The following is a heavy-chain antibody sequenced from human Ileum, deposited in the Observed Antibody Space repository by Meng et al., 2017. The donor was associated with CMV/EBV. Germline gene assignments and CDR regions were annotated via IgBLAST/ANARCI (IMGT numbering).Heavy chain of an antibody. CDR3: ARSTYYYDSSGGLDY. D-gene: IGHD3-22*01. Sequence: SGYTFNSYGITWVRQAPGQGLEWMGWISIYNGNTNYAQKVQGRVTMTTETSTSTVYMELRSLTSDDTAVYYCARSTYYYDSSGGLDYWGQGTLVTVSS. CDR2: ISIYNGNT. J-gene: IGHJ4*02. CDR1: GYTFNSYG. V-gene: IGHV1-18*01.